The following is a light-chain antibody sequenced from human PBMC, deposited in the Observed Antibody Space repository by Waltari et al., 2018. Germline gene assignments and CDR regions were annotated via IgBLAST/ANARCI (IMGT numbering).Light chain of an antibody. V-gene: IGLV1-44*01. CDR3: AAWDDSLLGV. J-gene: IGLJ3*02. Sequence: QSVLTKPPSASGTPGQRVTISCSGSSSNIGCTIVNWYQQLPGTAPKLPIYINDQRPSVVPDRFPGSKSGTSAYLAISGLHSEDEAEYYCAAWDDSLLGVFGGGTKLTVL. CDR2: IND. CDR1: SSNIGCTI.